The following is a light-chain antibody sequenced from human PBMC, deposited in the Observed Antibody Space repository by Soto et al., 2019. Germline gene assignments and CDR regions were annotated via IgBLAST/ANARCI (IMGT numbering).Light chain of an antibody. Sequence: DIQMTQSPSTLSASVGDRVTITCRASQSIGSWLAWYQQKPGKAPKLLIYRASRLGNGVPSRFSGSGSGTEFTLTISSLQPDDFATYYCQQYDSYVKTFGQGTKLEIK. CDR3: QQYDSYVKT. J-gene: IGKJ2*01. V-gene: IGKV1-5*03. CDR2: RAS. CDR1: QSIGSW.